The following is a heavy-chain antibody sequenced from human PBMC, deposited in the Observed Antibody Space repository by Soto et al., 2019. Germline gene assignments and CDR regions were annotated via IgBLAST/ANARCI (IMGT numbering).Heavy chain of an antibody. D-gene: IGHD3-22*01. CDR1: GFTVSSNY. J-gene: IGHJ4*02. CDR3: ARDSSMQYADSSGYSLDY. Sequence: EVQLVESGGGLVQPGGSLRLSCAASGFTVSSNYMTWVRQAPGKGLEWVSVIYRGGSTYYADSVKGRFTISRDRSKYTLXLQMDSLRGDDTAVYYCARDSSMQYADSSGYSLDYWGQGTLVTVSS. CDR2: IYRGGST. V-gene: IGHV3-66*01.